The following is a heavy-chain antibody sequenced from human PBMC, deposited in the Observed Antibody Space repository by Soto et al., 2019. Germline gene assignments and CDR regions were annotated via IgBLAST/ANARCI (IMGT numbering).Heavy chain of an antibody. CDR3: ARDFTGRGYSGYDLAY. V-gene: IGHV1-2*02. CDR2: INPNSGGT. D-gene: IGHD5-12*01. Sequence: ASVKVSCKASGYTFTGYYMHWVRQAPGQGLEWMGWINPNSGGTNYAQKFQGRVTMTRDASISTAYMELSRLRSDDTAVYYCARDFTGRGYSGYDLAYWGQGTLITVSS. CDR1: GYTFTGYY. J-gene: IGHJ4*02.